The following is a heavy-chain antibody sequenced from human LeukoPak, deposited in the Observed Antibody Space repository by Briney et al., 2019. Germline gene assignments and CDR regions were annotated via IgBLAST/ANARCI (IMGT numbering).Heavy chain of an antibody. CDR2: ISGSGGST. CDR3: AKGDYYDSSGYYVY. CDR1: GFTFSSYA. V-gene: IGHV3-23*01. D-gene: IGHD3-22*01. J-gene: IGHJ4*02. Sequence: PGGSLRLSCAASGFTFSSYAMSWVRQAPGKGLQWVSDISGSGGSTYYADSVKGRFTISRDNSENTVYLQMNSLRAEDTAVYYCAKGDYYDSSGYYVYWGQGTLVTVSS.